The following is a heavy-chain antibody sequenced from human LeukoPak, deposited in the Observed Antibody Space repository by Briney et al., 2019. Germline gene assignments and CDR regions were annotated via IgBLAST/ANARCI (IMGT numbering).Heavy chain of an antibody. V-gene: IGHV3-23*01. D-gene: IGHD3-10*02. CDR2: IYGGGEGQT. Sequence: VGSLRLSCAASVFTLRAYTTNWVRQAPRKGVGWVSGIYGGGEGQTFSADSVRGRFTISREDSRNLVFLHMDNLRVEDTVLYYCAKDVKSDGVRDIDHWGPGTLVTVSS. J-gene: IGHJ4*02. CDR1: VFTLRAYT. CDR3: AKDVKSDGVRDIDH.